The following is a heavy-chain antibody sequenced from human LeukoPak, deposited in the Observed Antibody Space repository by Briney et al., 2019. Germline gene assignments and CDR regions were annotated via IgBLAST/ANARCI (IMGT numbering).Heavy chain of an antibody. V-gene: IGHV1-2*02. Sequence: GASVTVSCKASGYTFTGYYMHWVRQAPGQGLEWMGWINPNSGDTNYAQKFQGRVTVTRDTSISTAYMELSSLRSEDTAVYYCARALEQEQWLGLYYFDYWGQGTLVTVSS. J-gene: IGHJ4*02. CDR3: ARALEQEQWLGLYYFDY. CDR1: GYTFTGYY. CDR2: INPNSGDT. D-gene: IGHD6-19*01.